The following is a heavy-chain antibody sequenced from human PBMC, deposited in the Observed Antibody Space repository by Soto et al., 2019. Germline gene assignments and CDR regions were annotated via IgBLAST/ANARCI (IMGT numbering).Heavy chain of an antibody. CDR1: GGSFSGYY. J-gene: IGHJ4*02. CDR3: ADYDSSGHDY. V-gene: IGHV4-34*01. Sequence: SETLSLTCAVYGGSFSGYYWSWIRQPPGKGLEWIGEINHSGSTNYNPSLKSRVTISVDTSKNQFSPKLSSVTAADTAVYYCADYDSSGHDYWGQGTLVTVSS. CDR2: INHSGST. D-gene: IGHD3-22*01.